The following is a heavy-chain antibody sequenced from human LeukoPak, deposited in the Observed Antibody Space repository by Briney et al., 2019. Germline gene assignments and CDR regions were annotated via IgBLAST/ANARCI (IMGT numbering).Heavy chain of an antibody. V-gene: IGHV1-24*01. CDR3: ATRYCSSTSCYILLDAFDI. CDR1: GYTLTELS. Sequence: ASVKVSCKVSGYTLTELSMHWVRQAPGKGLEWMGGFDPEDGETIYAQKFQGRVTMTEDTSTDTAYMELSSLRSEDAAVYYCATRYCSSTSCYILLDAFDIWGQGTMVTVSS. CDR2: FDPEDGET. D-gene: IGHD2-2*02. J-gene: IGHJ3*02.